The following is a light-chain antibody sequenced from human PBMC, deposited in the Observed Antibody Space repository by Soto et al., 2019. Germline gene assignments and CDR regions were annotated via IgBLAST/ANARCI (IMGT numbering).Light chain of an antibody. CDR3: QQYGNSAPIT. CDR1: QSVSSSY. CDR2: GAS. Sequence: EIVLTQSPGTLSLSPGERATLSCRASQSVSSSYLAWYQQKPGQAPRLLIYGASSRATGIPDRFSGSGSGTDFTLTISRLEPEDFALYYCQQYGNSAPITFGQGTKVDI. V-gene: IGKV3-20*01. J-gene: IGKJ1*01.